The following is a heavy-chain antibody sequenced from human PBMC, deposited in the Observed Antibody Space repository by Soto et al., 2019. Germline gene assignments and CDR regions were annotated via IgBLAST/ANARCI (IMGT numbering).Heavy chain of an antibody. V-gene: IGHV1-18*01. CDR2: ISAYNGNT. CDR1: GYTFTSYG. Sequence: ASVKVSCKASGYTFTSYGISWVRQAPGQGLEWMGWISAYNGNTNYAQKLQGRVTMTTDTSTSTAYMELRSLRSDDTAVYYCASLQVTMVNENWFDPWGQGTLVTVSS. J-gene: IGHJ5*02. CDR3: ASLQVTMVNENWFDP. D-gene: IGHD4-17*01.